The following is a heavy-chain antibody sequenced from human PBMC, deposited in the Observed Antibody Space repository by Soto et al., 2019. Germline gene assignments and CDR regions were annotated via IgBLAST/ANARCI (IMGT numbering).Heavy chain of an antibody. V-gene: IGHV4-59*01. Sequence: SETLSLTCTVSGGSISSYYWSWIRQPPGKGLEWIGYIYYSGSTNYNPSLKSRVTISVDTSKNQFSLKLSSVTAADTAVYYCARVVRGSYGIPYYFDYWGQGTLVTVSS. CDR1: GGSISSYY. D-gene: IGHD5-18*01. J-gene: IGHJ4*02. CDR3: ARVVRGSYGIPYYFDY. CDR2: IYYSGST.